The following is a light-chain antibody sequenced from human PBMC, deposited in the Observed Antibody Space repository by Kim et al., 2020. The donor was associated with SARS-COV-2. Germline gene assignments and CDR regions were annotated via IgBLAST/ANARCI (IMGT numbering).Light chain of an antibody. J-gene: IGKJ4*01. Sequence: EIVLTQSPGTLSLSPGERVTLSCRASQSISSSYLAWYQQKPGQAPRLLIYGASSRATGIPDRFSGSGSGTDFTLTISRLEPEDFAEYYYQHYGGSVFGEGTKLEI. CDR3: QHYGGSV. CDR1: QSISSSY. CDR2: GAS. V-gene: IGKV3-20*01.